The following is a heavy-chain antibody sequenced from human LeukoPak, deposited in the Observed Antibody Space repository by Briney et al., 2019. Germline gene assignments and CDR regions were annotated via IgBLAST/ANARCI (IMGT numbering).Heavy chain of an antibody. CDR3: ASQGDYGDY. J-gene: IGHJ4*02. CDR2: IYYSGST. V-gene: IGHV4-39*01. Sequence: SETLSLTCTVSGGSISSSSYYWGWIRQPPGKGLEWIGSIYYSGSTYYNSSLKSRVTISVDTSKNQFSLKLSSVTAADTAVYYCASQGDYGDYWGQGTLVTVSS. CDR1: GGSISSSSYY.